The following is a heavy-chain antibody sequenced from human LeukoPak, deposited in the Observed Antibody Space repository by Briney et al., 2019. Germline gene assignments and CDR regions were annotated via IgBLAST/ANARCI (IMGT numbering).Heavy chain of an antibody. CDR3: ARSLPYGTTWYGRSDF. CDR1: GFPFNAYW. Sequence: GGSLRLSGAASGFPFNAYWMTWVRQAPGKGLEWVANIRQDGDTEYYVDSVKGRFTISRDNAMNSLYLQMNSLRAEDTAIYYCARSLPYGTTWYGRSDFWGQGTLVTVSS. V-gene: IGHV3-7*03. J-gene: IGHJ4*02. D-gene: IGHD6-13*01. CDR2: IRQDGDTE.